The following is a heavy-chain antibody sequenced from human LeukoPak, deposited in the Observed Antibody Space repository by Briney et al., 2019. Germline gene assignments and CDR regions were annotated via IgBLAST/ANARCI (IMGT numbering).Heavy chain of an antibody. J-gene: IGHJ6*03. V-gene: IGHV1-2*02. CDR2: INPNSGGT. D-gene: IGHD6-6*01. Sequence: ASVKVSCKASGYTFTGYYMHWVRQAPGQGLEWMGWINPNSGGTNYAQKFQGRVTMTRDTSISTAYMELSRLRSDDTAVYYCARGGAARLGYYYMDVWGKGITVTVSS. CDR1: GYTFTGYY. CDR3: ARGGAARLGYYYMDV.